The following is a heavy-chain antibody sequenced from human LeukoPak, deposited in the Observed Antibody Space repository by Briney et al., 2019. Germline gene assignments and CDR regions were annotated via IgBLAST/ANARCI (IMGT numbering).Heavy chain of an antibody. Sequence: PSETLSLTCAVYGESFSGYYWSWIRQPPGKGLEWIGEINHSGSTNYNPSLKSRVTISVDTSKNQFSLKLNSVTAADTAVYYCSRWGHDNSGYHFDYWGQGTLVTVSS. CDR1: GESFSGYY. CDR3: SRWGHDNSGYHFDY. D-gene: IGHD3-22*01. CDR2: INHSGST. V-gene: IGHV4-34*01. J-gene: IGHJ4*02.